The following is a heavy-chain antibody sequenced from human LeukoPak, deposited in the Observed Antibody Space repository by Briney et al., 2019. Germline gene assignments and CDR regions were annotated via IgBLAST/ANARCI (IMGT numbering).Heavy chain of an antibody. CDR3: ARHAYPPLPFDP. CDR2: INHSGST. Sequence: PSETLSLTCAVYGGSFTGYSWSWIRQPPGKGLEWIGEINHSGSTNYSPPLKSRVTISVDTSKNQFSLKLTSVTAADTAVYYCARHAYPPLPFDPWGQGTLVTVSS. V-gene: IGHV4-34*01. D-gene: IGHD2-2*01. CDR1: GGSFTGYS. J-gene: IGHJ5*02.